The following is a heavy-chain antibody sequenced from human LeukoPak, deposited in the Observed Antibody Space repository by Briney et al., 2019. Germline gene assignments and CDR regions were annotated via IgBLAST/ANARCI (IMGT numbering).Heavy chain of an antibody. CDR2: ISWNRGSI. D-gene: IGHD6-6*01. CDR3: AKDSARYSSSYYYMDV. CDR1: GFTFNNYA. V-gene: IGHV3-9*01. J-gene: IGHJ6*03. Sequence: SLRLSCAASGFTFNNYAMHWVRQAPGKGLEWVSGISWNRGSIGYADSVKGRFTISRDNAKTSLYLQMNSLRREDTALYYCAKDSARYSSSYYYMDVWGEGTTVTVSS.